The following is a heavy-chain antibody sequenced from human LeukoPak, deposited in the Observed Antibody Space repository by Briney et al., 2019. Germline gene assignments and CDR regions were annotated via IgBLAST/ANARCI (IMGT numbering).Heavy chain of an antibody. CDR1: GGSISNTNW. Sequence: SGTLSLTCGVSGGSISNTNWWSWVRQPPGQGLEWIGEISLTGLTHYNPSLKSRVTISVDTSKNQFSLKLSSVTAADTAVYYCARTVLLWFGELLGGWFDPWGQGTLVTVSS. V-gene: IGHV4-4*02. CDR2: ISLTGLT. D-gene: IGHD3-10*01. J-gene: IGHJ5*02. CDR3: ARTVLLWFGELLGGWFDP.